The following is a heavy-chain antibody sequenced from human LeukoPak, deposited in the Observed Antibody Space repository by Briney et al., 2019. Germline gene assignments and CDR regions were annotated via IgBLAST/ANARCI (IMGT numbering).Heavy chain of an antibody. Sequence: PGGSLRLSCAASGFTFSSYEMNWVRQAPGKGLEWVSYISSSGSTIYYADSVKGRFAISRDNAKNSLYLQMNSLRAEDTAVYYCARVNSGWFDAFDIWGQGTMVTVSS. D-gene: IGHD6-19*01. J-gene: IGHJ3*02. CDR3: ARVNSGWFDAFDI. V-gene: IGHV3-48*03. CDR1: GFTFSSYE. CDR2: ISSSGSTI.